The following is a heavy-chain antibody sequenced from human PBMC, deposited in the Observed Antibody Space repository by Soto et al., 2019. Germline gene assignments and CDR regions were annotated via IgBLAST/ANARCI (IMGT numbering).Heavy chain of an antibody. CDR3: AKGCRDF. CDR2: LSGSGGST. J-gene: IGHJ4*02. V-gene: IGHV3-23*01. D-gene: IGHD3-10*01. CDR1: GFTFSSYV. Sequence: EVQVLESGGALVQPGGSLRLSCAASGFTFSSYVMSWVRQAPGKGLEWVSGLSGSGGSTYYADSVKGRFTISRDNSKNTLYLQMNSLRAADTALYYCAKGCRDFWGQGTLVTVSS.